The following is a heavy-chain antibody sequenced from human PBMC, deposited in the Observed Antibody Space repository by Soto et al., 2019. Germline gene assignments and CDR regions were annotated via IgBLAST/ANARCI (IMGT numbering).Heavy chain of an antibody. CDR2: IIPIFGTA. V-gene: IGHV1-69*13. D-gene: IGHD6-25*01. CDR3: ARLKGSSGWPDY. CDR1: GGTFSSYA. J-gene: IGHJ4*02. Sequence: SVKVSWKASGGTFSSYAISWVRQAPGQGLEWMGGIIPIFGTANYAQKFQGRVTITADESTSTAYMELSSLRSEDTAVYYCARLKGSSGWPDYWGQGTLVTVSS.